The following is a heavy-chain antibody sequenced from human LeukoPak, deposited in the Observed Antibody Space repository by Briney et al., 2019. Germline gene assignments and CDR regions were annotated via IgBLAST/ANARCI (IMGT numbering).Heavy chain of an antibody. CDR2: INHSGST. J-gene: IGHJ5*02. D-gene: IGHD4-17*01. V-gene: IGHV4-34*01. CDR3: ARGPVTTVTTGNWFDP. CDR1: GGSFSGYY. Sequence: SETLSLTCAVYGGSFSGYYWSWLRQPPGKGLEWIGEINHSGSTNYNPSLKSRVTISVDTSKNQFSLKLSSVTAADTAVYYCARGPVTTVTTGNWFDPWGQGTLVTVSS.